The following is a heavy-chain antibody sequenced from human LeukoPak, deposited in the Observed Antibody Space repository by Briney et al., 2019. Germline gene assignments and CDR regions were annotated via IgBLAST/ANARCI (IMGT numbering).Heavy chain of an antibody. Sequence: GGSLRLSCAASGFTFSSYWMHWVRQAPGKGLEWVSAISGSGGSTYYADSVKGRFTISRDNSKNTLYLQMNSLRAEDTAVYYCAKVLYSSASRYYYGMDVWGQGTTVTVSS. D-gene: IGHD2-2*02. CDR2: ISGSGGST. CDR1: GFTFSSYW. J-gene: IGHJ6*02. V-gene: IGHV3-23*01. CDR3: AKVLYSSASRYYYGMDV.